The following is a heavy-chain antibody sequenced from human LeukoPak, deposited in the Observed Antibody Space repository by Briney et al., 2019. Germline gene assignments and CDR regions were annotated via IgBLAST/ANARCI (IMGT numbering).Heavy chain of an antibody. D-gene: IGHD6-6*01. CDR1: GGSISAYY. Sequence: SETLSLTCTVAGGSISAYYWSWIRQPAGKGLEWIGLIHVSGSTSYNPSLKSRVTMSVDTSKNQFSLKMSSVTAADTAVYYCARASSFDYWGQGTLVTVSS. J-gene: IGHJ4*02. V-gene: IGHV4-4*07. CDR3: ARASSFDY. CDR2: IHVSGST.